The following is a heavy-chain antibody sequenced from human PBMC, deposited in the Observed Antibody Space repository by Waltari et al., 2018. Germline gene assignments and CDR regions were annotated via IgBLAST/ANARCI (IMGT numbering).Heavy chain of an antibody. Sequence: QVQLVQSGAEVKKPGSSVKVSCKASGGTFSSYAISWVRQAPGQGLEWMGRIIPSLGIANYAQKFQGRVTMTADKSTSTAYMELSSLRSEDTAVYYCARGVWAAAGTDYWGQGTLVTVSS. D-gene: IGHD6-13*01. CDR2: IIPSLGIA. V-gene: IGHV1-69*04. J-gene: IGHJ4*02. CDR3: ARGVWAAAGTDY. CDR1: GGTFSSYA.